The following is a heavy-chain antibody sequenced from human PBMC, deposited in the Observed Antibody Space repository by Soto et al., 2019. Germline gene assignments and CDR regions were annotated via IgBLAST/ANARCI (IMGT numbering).Heavy chain of an antibody. CDR3: AKRSGAGGHFDY. CDR2: VSSGGGT. CDR1: GFTFSTYA. D-gene: IGHD2-15*01. V-gene: IGHV3-23*01. J-gene: IGHJ4*02. Sequence: EVELLESGGGWVQPEGSLRLSCSASGFTFSTYAMRWVRQAPGKGLSWVSVVSSGGGTHYADSVKGRFTVSRDNSKNTLSLQMNSLRADDSAVYYCAKRSGAGGHFDYWGQGALVTVSS.